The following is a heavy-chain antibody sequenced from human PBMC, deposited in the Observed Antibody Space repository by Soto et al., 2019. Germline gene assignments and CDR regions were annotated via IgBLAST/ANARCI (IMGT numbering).Heavy chain of an antibody. CDR1: GGSISSYY. Sequence: SETLSLTCTVSGGSISSYYWSWIRQPPGKGLEWIGYIYYSGSTNYNPSLKSRVTISVDTSKNQFSLKLSSVTAADTAVYYCARDSPNYDFWSGYGPLHYYGMDVWGQGTTVTVSS. D-gene: IGHD3-3*01. CDR2: IYYSGST. CDR3: ARDSPNYDFWSGYGPLHYYGMDV. J-gene: IGHJ6*02. V-gene: IGHV4-59*01.